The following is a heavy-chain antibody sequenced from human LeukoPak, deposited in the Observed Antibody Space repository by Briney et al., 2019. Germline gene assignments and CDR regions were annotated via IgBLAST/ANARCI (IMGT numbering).Heavy chain of an antibody. V-gene: IGHV1-2*02. CDR2: INPNGGGT. J-gene: IGHJ6*02. CDR1: GYTFTGYY. CDR3: ARELDSSGWLGYYGMDV. D-gene: IGHD6-19*01. Sequence: ASVKVFCKASGYTFTGYYMHWVRQAPGQGLEWMGWINPNGGGTNYAQKFQGRVTMTRDTSISTAYMELSRLRSDDTAVYYCARELDSSGWLGYYGMDVWGQGTTVTVSS.